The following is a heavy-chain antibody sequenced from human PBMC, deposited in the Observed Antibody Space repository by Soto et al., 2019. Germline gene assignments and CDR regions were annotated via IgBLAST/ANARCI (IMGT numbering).Heavy chain of an antibody. J-gene: IGHJ6*02. D-gene: IGHD4-4*01. V-gene: IGHV1-2*02. CDR1: GYPFTGPY. CDR2: INPSSGGT. CDR3: ARDLRTYSHGVDV. Sequence: QAQLVQSGTEVKKPGASVKVSCKASGYPFTGPYIYWVRQAPGQGLEWMGWINPSSGGTEFAEKFQGRVTVTRDTSIRTVFLELNSLTSDDTGVYFCARDLRTYSHGVDVWGHGTAVTVSS.